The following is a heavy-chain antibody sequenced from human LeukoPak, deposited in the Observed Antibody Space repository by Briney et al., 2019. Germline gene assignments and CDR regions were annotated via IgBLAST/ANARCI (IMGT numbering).Heavy chain of an antibody. CDR1: GGSISSYY. Sequence: EPSETLSLTCTVSGGSISSYYWNWIRQPAGKGLEWIGRIYTSGSTNYNPSLKSRVTISVDTSKNQFSLKLSSVTAADTAVYYCARYVVVTAQFDYWGQGTLVTVSS. V-gene: IGHV4-4*07. CDR3: ARYVVVTAQFDY. D-gene: IGHD2-21*02. J-gene: IGHJ4*02. CDR2: IYTSGST.